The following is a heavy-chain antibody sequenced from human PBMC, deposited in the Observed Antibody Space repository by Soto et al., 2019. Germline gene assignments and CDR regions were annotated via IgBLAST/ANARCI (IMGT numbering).Heavy chain of an antibody. J-gene: IGHJ4*02. CDR1: GYTFTSYD. V-gene: IGHV1-8*01. CDR3: ARTYLRFLEWLPGHFDY. CDR2: MNPNSGNT. D-gene: IGHD3-3*01. Sequence: ASVKVSCKASGYTFTSYDINWVRQATGQGLEWMGWMNPNSGNTGYAQKFQGRVTMTRNTSISTAYMELSSLRSDDTAVYYCARTYLRFLEWLPGHFDYWGQGTLVTVSS.